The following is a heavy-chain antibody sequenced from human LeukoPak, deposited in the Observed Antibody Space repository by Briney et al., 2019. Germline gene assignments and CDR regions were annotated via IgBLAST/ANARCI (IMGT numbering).Heavy chain of an antibody. CDR3: AKDLKYSGSCRAFDY. Sequence: GGSLRLSCAASGFTFSNAWMSWVRQAPGKGLEWVSGISGSGVSTFYADSVKGRFIISRDNSKNTVYLQMNSLRAEDTAVYYCAKDLKYSGSCRAFDYCGQGTLVTVSS. CDR2: ISGSGVST. CDR1: GFTFSNAW. J-gene: IGHJ4*02. D-gene: IGHD1-26*01. V-gene: IGHV3-23*01.